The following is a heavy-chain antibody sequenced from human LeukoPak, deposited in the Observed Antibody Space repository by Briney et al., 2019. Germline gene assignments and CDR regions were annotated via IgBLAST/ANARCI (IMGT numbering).Heavy chain of an antibody. CDR3: ARVGGGTYYYDSSGYWFDY. CDR2: IYYSGST. V-gene: IGHV4-31*03. D-gene: IGHD3-22*01. CDR1: GGSISSGGYY. Sequence: SQTLSLTCTVSGGSISSGGYYWSWIRQHPGKGLEWIGYIYYSGSTYYNPSLKSRVTISVDTSKNQFSLKLSSVTAADTAVYYCARVGGGTYYYDSSGYWFDYWGQGTLVTVSS. J-gene: IGHJ4*02.